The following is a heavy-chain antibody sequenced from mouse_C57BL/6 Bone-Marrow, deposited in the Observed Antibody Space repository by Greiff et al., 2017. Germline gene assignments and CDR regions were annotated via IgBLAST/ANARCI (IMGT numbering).Heavy chain of an antibody. CDR2: IYPGSGNT. CDR3: ARRDRGGWFAY. V-gene: IGHV1-76*01. Sequence: VKLMESGAELVRPGASVKLSCKASGYTFTDYYINWVKQRPGQGLEWIARIYPGSGNTYYNEKFKGKATLTAEKSSSTAYMQLSSLTSEDSAVYFCARRDRGGWFAYWGQGTLVTVSA. J-gene: IGHJ3*01. CDR1: GYTFTDYY. D-gene: IGHD3-3*01.